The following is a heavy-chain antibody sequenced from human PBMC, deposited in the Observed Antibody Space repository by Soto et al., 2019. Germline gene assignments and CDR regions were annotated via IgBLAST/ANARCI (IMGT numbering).Heavy chain of an antibody. J-gene: IGHJ4*02. CDR3: ARGTTMVRGVPLFAPYFDY. D-gene: IGHD3-10*01. CDR1: GGSISSGGYY. Sequence: PSATLSLTCTVSGGSISSGGYYWSWIRQHPGKGLEWIGYIYYSGSTYYNPSLKSRVTISVDTSKNQFSLKLSSVTAADTAVYYCARGTTMVRGVPLFAPYFDYWGQGTLVTVSS. CDR2: IYYSGST. V-gene: IGHV4-31*03.